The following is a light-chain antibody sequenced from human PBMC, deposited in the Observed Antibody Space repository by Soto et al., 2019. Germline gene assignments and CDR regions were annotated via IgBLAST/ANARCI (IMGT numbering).Light chain of an antibody. J-gene: IGKJ1*01. CDR1: QSISTW. CDR2: KAS. V-gene: IGKV1-5*03. CDR3: QQYLNRWT. Sequence: DIQMTQSPSTLSASVGDRVTITCRASQSISTWLAWYQQKPGKAPKLLIYKASSLEGGVPSRFSGSGSGTEFTLTISSLQPDDFATYYCQQYLNRWTFVQGTKVEIK.